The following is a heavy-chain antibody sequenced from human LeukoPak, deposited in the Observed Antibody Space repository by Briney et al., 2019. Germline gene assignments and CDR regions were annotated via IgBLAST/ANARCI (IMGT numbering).Heavy chain of an antibody. CDR1: GFIFSSYA. CDR3: VKDGGAAGSGWRFDY. J-gene: IGHJ4*02. Sequence: GGSLRLSCSASGFIFSSYAMHWVRQAPGKGLEYVSGISNNGGSPYYADSVKGRFTISRDNSKNTLSLQTSSLRPEDTAVYYCVKDGGAAGSGWRFDYWGQGTLVTVSS. CDR2: ISNNGGSP. V-gene: IGHV3-64D*06. D-gene: IGHD6-19*01.